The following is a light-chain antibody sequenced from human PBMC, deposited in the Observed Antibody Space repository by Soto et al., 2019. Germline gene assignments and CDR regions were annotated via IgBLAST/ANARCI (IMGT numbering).Light chain of an antibody. CDR3: SSYTTSSSFIL. Sequence: QSALTQPASVSGSPGQSITISCTGTSSDVGGFNYVSWYQQHPGKAPKLLIFDVYSRPSGISNRFSGSKSGNTASLTISGLQAEDEADYYCSSYTTSSSFILFGGGTKVTVL. CDR1: SSDVGGFNY. CDR2: DVY. V-gene: IGLV2-14*01. J-gene: IGLJ2*01.